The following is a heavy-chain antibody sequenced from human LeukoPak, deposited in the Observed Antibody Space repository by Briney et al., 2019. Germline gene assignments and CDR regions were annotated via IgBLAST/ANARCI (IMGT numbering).Heavy chain of an antibody. CDR2: IYYSGST. CDR3: ARGTTASYFGY. J-gene: IGHJ4*02. V-gene: IGHV4-59*01. CDR1: GGSISSYF. Sequence: SETLSLTCTVSGGSISSYFWSWIRQPPGKGLEWIGYIYYSGSTNYNPSLKSRVTISVDTSKNQFSLRLSSVTAADTAVYYCARGTTASYFGYWGQGTLVTVSS. D-gene: IGHD2/OR15-2a*01.